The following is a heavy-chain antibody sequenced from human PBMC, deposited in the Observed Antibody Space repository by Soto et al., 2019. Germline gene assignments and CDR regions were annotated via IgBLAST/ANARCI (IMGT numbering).Heavy chain of an antibody. CDR3: AFSPRGYDILSGYYSRGHRFDY. CDR1: GGSISSYY. D-gene: IGHD3-9*01. CDR2: IYYSGST. J-gene: IGHJ4*02. V-gene: IGHV4-59*08. Sequence: PSETLSLTCTVSGGSISSYYWSWIRQPPGKGLEWIGYIYYSGSTNYNPSLKSRVTISVDTSKNQFSLKLSSVTAADTAVYYCAFSPRGYDILSGYYSRGHRFDYCGQGTLVTVSS.